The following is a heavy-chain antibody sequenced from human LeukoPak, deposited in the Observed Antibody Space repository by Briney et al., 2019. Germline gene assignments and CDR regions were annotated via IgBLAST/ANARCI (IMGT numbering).Heavy chain of an antibody. V-gene: IGHV3-23*01. D-gene: IGHD3-10*01. CDR1: GLTFSTFG. CDR2: ISGSGGST. J-gene: IGHJ3*02. CDR3: AKCLHGSGSYPCGAFDI. Sequence: GGSLRLSCAASGLTFSTFGMSWVRQAPGKGLEWVSAISGSGGSTYYADSVKGRFTISRDNSKNTLYLQMNSLRAEDTAVYYCAKCLHGSGSYPCGAFDIWGQGTMVTVSS.